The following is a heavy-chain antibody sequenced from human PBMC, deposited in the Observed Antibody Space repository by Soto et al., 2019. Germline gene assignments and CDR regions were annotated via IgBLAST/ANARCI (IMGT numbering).Heavy chain of an antibody. CDR2: IVPMFGTA. J-gene: IGHJ4*02. V-gene: IGHV1-69*01. Sequence: QVQLVQSVAEVKKPGSSVKVSCTASGGTFSRYALSWVRQAPGQGPEWMGGIVPMFGTANYAQKFQGRVTITADESTSTAYMQLSSLRSDDTAVYYCARGVYYDSRGYYFFFWGEGTLVTVSS. CDR1: GGTFSRYA. D-gene: IGHD3-22*01. CDR3: ARGVYYDSRGYYFFF.